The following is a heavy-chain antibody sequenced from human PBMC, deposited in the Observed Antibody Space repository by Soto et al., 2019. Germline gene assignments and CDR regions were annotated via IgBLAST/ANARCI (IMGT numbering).Heavy chain of an antibody. J-gene: IGHJ3*02. CDR3: ARGERGTNSGWYASDAFDI. CDR1: GDSVSSNSAA. D-gene: IGHD6-19*01. V-gene: IGHV6-1*01. CDR2: TYYRSKWYN. Sequence: SQTLSLTCAISGDSVSSNSAAWNWIRQSPSRGLEWLGRTYYRSKWYNDYAVSVKSRITINPDTSKNQFSLQLNSVTPEDTAVYYCARGERGTNSGWYASDAFDIWGQGTMVTVSS.